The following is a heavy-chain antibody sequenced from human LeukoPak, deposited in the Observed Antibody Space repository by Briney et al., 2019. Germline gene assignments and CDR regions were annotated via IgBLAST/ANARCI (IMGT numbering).Heavy chain of an antibody. D-gene: IGHD3-10*01. Sequence: GRSLRLSCGASGFSFSLYGMHWVRQAPGKGLEWVAFIWAAGNDDFYADSVKGRFTISRDNSKNTLYLQMNSLRAEDTAVYYCAKGVAYYGSGSPYYYGMDVWGQGTTVTVSS. CDR2: IWAAGNDD. V-gene: IGHV3-33*06. J-gene: IGHJ6*02. CDR1: GFSFSLYG. CDR3: AKGVAYYGSGSPYYYGMDV.